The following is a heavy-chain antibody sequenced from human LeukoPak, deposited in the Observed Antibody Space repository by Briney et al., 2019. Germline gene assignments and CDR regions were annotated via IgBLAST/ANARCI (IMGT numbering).Heavy chain of an antibody. V-gene: IGHV3-23*01. Sequence: GGSLRLSCAASGFSFSSHAMCWVRQAPGKGLEWVSSIDISGGSTYYADSVQRRFTISRDNSKNTLYLQMNSLRAEDTALYYCANEVRPNDYWGQGTLVTVSS. CDR3: ANEVRPNDY. D-gene: IGHD1-1*01. CDR1: GFSFSSHA. J-gene: IGHJ4*02. CDR2: IDISGGST.